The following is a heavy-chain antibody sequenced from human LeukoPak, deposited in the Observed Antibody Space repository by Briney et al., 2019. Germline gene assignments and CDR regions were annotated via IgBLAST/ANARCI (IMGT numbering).Heavy chain of an antibody. J-gene: IGHJ3*02. CDR2: ISAYNGNT. Sequence: GASVKVSCKASGYTFTSYGISWVRQAPGQGLEWMGWISAYNGNTNYAQKLQGRVTMTTDTSTSTAYMELRSLRSDDTAVYYCARDGHYSGSYYGNAFDIWGQGTMVTVSS. D-gene: IGHD1-26*01. CDR1: GYTFTSYG. CDR3: ARDGHYSGSYYGNAFDI. V-gene: IGHV1-18*01.